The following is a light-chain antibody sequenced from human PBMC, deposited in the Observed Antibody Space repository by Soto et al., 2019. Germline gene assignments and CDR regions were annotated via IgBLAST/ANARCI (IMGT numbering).Light chain of an antibody. CDR2: GAS. CDR1: QSVSSNY. Sequence: ELVLTQSPGTLSLSPGERATLSCRASQSVSSNYLAWYQQKPGQAPRLLIYGASSRATGIPDRFSGSGSGTDFTLTISRLEPEDFAVYYCQQYGSSPRTFGQGKRLEIK. CDR3: QQYGSSPRT. V-gene: IGKV3-20*01. J-gene: IGKJ5*01.